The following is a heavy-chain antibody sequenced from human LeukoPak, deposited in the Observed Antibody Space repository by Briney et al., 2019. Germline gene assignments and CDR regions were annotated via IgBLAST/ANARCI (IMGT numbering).Heavy chain of an antibody. J-gene: IGHJ4*02. Sequence: GGSLRLSCAASGFTVSSYGMHWVRQSPGKGLEWVAVIWYDGSNKYYADSVKGRFTISRDNSKNTLYLQMNSLRAEDTAVYYCALNYYDSSGPPSYWGQGTLVTVSS. V-gene: IGHV3-33*01. CDR3: ALNYYDSSGPPSY. D-gene: IGHD3-22*01. CDR2: IWYDGSNK. CDR1: GFTVSSYG.